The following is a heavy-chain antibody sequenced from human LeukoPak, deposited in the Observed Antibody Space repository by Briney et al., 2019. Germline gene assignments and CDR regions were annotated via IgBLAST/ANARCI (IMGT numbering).Heavy chain of an antibody. J-gene: IGHJ4*02. CDR2: INPNSSGT. V-gene: IGHV1-2*02. CDR1: GYTFTGYC. Sequence: ASVKVSCKASGYTFTGYCMHWVRQAPGQGLEWMGWINPNSSGTNYAQKFQGRVTMTRDTSISTAYMELSRLRSDDTAVYYCARGIDYHDSSGYYYGISDYWGQGTLVTVSS. D-gene: IGHD3-22*01. CDR3: ARGIDYHDSSGYYYGISDY.